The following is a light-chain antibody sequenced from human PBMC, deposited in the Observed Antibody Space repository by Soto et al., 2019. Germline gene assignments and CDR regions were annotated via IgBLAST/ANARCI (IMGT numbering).Light chain of an antibody. CDR3: QQYISWPRT. J-gene: IGKJ1*01. V-gene: IGKV3-15*01. CDR2: GAS. Sequence: EIVMTQSPATLSMSPGERATLTCRASQSVTSSLAWYQQKPGQAPRLLISGASARATDIPARFSGSGYGTEFTLTISSLQSEDFAVYFCQQYISWPRTFGQGTKMEF. CDR1: QSVTSS.